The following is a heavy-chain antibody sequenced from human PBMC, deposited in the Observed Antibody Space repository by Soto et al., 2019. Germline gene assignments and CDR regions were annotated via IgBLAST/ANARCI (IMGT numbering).Heavy chain of an antibody. J-gene: IGHJ4*02. Sequence: SETLSLTCTVSGGSISSYYCSWIRQPPGKGLELTGYIYYSGSTNYNPSLKSRVTISVDTSKNQFSLKLTSVTAADTAVYYCARDKITGLFAYWGQGTLVTVSS. V-gene: IGHV4-59*12. D-gene: IGHD2-8*02. CDR1: GGSISSYY. CDR2: IYYSGST. CDR3: ARDKITGLFAY.